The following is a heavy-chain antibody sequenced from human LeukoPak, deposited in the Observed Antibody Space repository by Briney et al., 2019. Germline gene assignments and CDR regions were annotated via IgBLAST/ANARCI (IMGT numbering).Heavy chain of an antibody. V-gene: IGHV1-69*06. CDR1: GGTFSSST. Sequence: SVKVSCKASGGTFSSSTISWVRQAPGQGLEWMGGIIPIFGTANYAQKFQGRVTITADKSTSTAYMELSSLRSEDTAVYYCARAQWELLSEYFQHWGQGTLVTVSS. D-gene: IGHD1-26*01. CDR2: IIPIFGTA. J-gene: IGHJ1*01. CDR3: ARAQWELLSEYFQH.